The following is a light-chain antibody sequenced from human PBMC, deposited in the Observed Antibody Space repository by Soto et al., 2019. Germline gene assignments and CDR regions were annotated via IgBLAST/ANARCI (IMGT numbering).Light chain of an antibody. CDR1: ESVSTN. CDR2: GAS. V-gene: IGKV3-15*01. CDR3: QQYSIWRT. J-gene: IGKJ1*01. Sequence: EMTQSPATLSLAPGERVTLSSRASESVSTNLAWYQQKAGQAPRLLIYGASTRATGIPARFSGSGSGTEFTRTISSLQSEDFAVYYCQQYSIWRTFGQGTKVDIK.